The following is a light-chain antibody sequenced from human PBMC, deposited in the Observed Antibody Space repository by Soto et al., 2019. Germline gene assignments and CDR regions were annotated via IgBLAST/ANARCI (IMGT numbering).Light chain of an antibody. CDR2: SDN. V-gene: IGLV1-44*01. J-gene: IGLJ2*01. CDR1: SSNIGSHA. Sequence: QAVVTQPPSASGTPGQRVAISCSGSSSNIGSHAVNWYRQLPGTAPKLLIYSDNQRPSGVPDRFSGSKSGTSASLAISGLQPEDEADYFCAAWDDKLHGLFGGGTKLTVL. CDR3: AAWDDKLHGL.